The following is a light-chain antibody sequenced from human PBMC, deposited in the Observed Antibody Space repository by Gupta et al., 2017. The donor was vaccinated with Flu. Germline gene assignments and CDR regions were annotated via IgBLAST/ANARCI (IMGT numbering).Light chain of an antibody. Sequence: TLSWSPGEGAILHCRASQEINSDNELGWYQQKAGQAPRLLISGASSRATGVPARFRGSGSGTDFTLTISSLEPDDFAVYYCQQRSKWPFTFGGGTKVEMK. CDR2: GAS. CDR1: QEINSD. V-gene: IGKV3-11*01. J-gene: IGKJ4*01. CDR3: QQRSKWPFT.